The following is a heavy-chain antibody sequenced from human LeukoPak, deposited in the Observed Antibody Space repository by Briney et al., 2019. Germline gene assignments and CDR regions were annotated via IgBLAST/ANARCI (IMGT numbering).Heavy chain of an antibody. CDR3: ARVEGIVLMVYAPLGFDY. J-gene: IGHJ4*02. D-gene: IGHD2-8*01. CDR1: GYTFTSYG. V-gene: IGHV1-18*01. CDR2: ISAYNGNT. Sequence: ASVKVSCKASGYTFTSYGISWVRQAPGQGLEWRGWISAYNGNTNYAQKLQGRVTMTTDTSTSTAYMELRSLRSDDTAVYYCARVEGIVLMVYAPLGFDYWGQGTLVTVSS.